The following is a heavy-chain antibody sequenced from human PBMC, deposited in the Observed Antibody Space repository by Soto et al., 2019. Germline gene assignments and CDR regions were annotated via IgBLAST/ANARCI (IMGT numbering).Heavy chain of an antibody. J-gene: IGHJ5*02. CDR3: AHRGYGDYPRDNWFDP. V-gene: IGHV2-5*08. CDR1: GVTMSYGGYS. D-gene: IGHD4-17*01. Sequence: TLSLTCTVSGVTMSYGGYSWSWIRQPPGKALEWLAVIYWNEDKRYSPSLKTRLTITKDTSKNQVVLTMTNMDPVDTATYYCAHRGYGDYPRDNWFDPWGQGTLVTVSS. CDR2: IYWNEDK.